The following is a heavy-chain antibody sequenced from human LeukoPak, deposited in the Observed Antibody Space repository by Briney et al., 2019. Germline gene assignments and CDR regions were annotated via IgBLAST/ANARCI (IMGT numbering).Heavy chain of an antibody. J-gene: IGHJ4*02. D-gene: IGHD6-6*01. V-gene: IGHV3-23*01. Sequence: GGSLRLSCAASGFTFSSCAMSWVRQAPGKGLEWVSAISGSGGSTYYADSVKGRFTISRDNSKNTLYLQMNSLRAEDTAVYYCAKPIAARRGIDYWGQGTLVTVSS. CDR3: AKPIAARRGIDY. CDR1: GFTFSSCA. CDR2: ISGSGGST.